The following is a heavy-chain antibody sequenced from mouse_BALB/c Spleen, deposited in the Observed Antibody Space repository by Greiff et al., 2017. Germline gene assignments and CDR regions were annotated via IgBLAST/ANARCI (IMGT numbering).Heavy chain of an antibody. D-gene: IGHD1-1*02. Sequence: EVKLVESGPGLVKPSQSLSLTCSVTGYSITSGYYWNWIRQFPGNKLEWMGYISYDGSNNYNPSLKNRIPITRDTSKNQFFLKLNSVTTEDTATYYCAREDYGPWFADWGQGTLVTVSA. J-gene: IGHJ3*01. CDR3: AREDYGPWFAD. V-gene: IGHV3-6*02. CDR1: GYSITSGYY. CDR2: ISYDGSN.